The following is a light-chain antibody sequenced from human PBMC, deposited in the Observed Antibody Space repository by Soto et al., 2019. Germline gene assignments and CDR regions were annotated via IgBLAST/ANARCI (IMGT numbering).Light chain of an antibody. CDR3: QSYDSTLTGSV. CDR2: GNT. J-gene: IGLJ1*01. Sequence: QSVLTQPPSVSGAPGQTVAISCTGTSSNIGPGFDVHWYQQVPGTAPKLVLYGNTIRPSGVPDRFSGSRSGSSASLVITGLRAEAEADYYCQSYDSTLTGSVFGTGTQLTVL. CDR1: SSNIGPGFD. V-gene: IGLV1-40*01.